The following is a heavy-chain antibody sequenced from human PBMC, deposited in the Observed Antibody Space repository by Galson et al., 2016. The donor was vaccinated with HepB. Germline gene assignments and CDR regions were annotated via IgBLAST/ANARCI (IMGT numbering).Heavy chain of an antibody. CDR1: GDSVSSNSAA. Sequence: AISGDSVSSNSAAWHWIRQSPSRGLEWLGRTYYRSKWYNDYAVSVKSRIAINPDTSKNQFSLQLNSVTPEDTAVYYCAREATVTRGAFDKWGQGTMVTVSS. J-gene: IGHJ3*02. D-gene: IGHD4-17*01. V-gene: IGHV6-1*01. CDR2: TYYRSKWYN. CDR3: AREATVTRGAFDK.